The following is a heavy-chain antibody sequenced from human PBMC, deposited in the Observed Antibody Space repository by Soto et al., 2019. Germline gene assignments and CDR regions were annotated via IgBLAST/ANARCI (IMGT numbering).Heavy chain of an antibody. Sequence: QVQLVQSGAEVREPGSSVKVSCKASGGTFSSYRINWVRQAPGQGLEWVGGIVPIYRTADYAQKFQGRVTITADESARTTYMELTTLKTQDTAVYYCARGPRESGEWLLFDYWGQGALVTVSS. V-gene: IGHV1-69*01. J-gene: IGHJ4*02. CDR2: IVPIYRTA. D-gene: IGHD3-3*01. CDR3: ARGPRESGEWLLFDY. CDR1: GGTFSSYR.